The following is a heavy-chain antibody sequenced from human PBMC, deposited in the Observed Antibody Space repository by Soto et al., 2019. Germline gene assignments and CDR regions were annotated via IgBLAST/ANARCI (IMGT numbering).Heavy chain of an antibody. CDR3: AHRVLRTVFGLVTTTAIYFDF. CDR2: IYWDDDK. D-gene: IGHD3-3*01. Sequence: QITLNESGPTQVKPRQTLTLTCTFSGFSLTTSGVGVGWIRQSPGKAPEWLALIYWDDDKRYSPSLKSRLTTTKETSKNHVVLTMADLDPADTATYYCAHRVLRTVFGLVTTTAIYFDFWGQGTPVAVSS. CDR1: GFSLTTSGVG. V-gene: IGHV2-5*02. J-gene: IGHJ4*02.